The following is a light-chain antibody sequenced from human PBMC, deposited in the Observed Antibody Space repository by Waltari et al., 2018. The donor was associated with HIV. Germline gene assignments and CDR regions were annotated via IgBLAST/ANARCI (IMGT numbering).Light chain of an antibody. CDR1: QGIGSS. CDR2: SAS. J-gene: IGKJ4*01. CDR3: QQYDTYPLT. Sequence: IQLTQSPSFLSASIGARVSITCRAAQGIGSSLAWDQAKPGRAPKLLVYSASILQAGVPLRFGGSGSGTEFTLTVSSLQPEDFAAYYCQQYDTYPLTFGGGTKVEIK. V-gene: IGKV1-9*01.